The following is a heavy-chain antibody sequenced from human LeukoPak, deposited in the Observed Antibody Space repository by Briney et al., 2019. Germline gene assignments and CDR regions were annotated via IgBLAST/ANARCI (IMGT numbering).Heavy chain of an antibody. J-gene: IGHJ4*02. CDR3: AKDLDYYGSGSSSFDY. Sequence: GGSLRLSCAASGFTFSSYSMNWVRQAPGKGLEWVSYISSSSSTIYYADSVKGRFTISRDNAKNSLYLQMNSLRAEDTAVYYCAKDLDYYGSGSSSFDYWGQGTLVTVSS. D-gene: IGHD3-10*01. CDR1: GFTFSSYS. CDR2: ISSSSSTI. V-gene: IGHV3-48*01.